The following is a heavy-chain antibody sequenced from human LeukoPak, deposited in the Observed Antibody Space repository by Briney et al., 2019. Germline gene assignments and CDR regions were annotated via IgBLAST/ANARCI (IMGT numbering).Heavy chain of an antibody. CDR2: IYYSGST. CDR3: ARSYDFWRQTFDY. J-gene: IGHJ4*02. V-gene: IGHV4-31*03. CDR1: GGSISSGGYY. D-gene: IGHD3-3*01. Sequence: SQTLSLTCTVSGGSISSGGYYWSWIRQHPGKGLEWIGYIYYSGSTYYNPSLKSRVTMSVDTSKNQFSLKLSSVTAADTAVYYCARSYDFWRQTFDYWGQGTLVTVSS.